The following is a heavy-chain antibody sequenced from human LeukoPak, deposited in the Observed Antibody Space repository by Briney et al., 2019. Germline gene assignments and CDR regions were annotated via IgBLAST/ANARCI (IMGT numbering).Heavy chain of an antibody. Sequence: GRSLRLSCAASGFTFSLYWVQWVSEAPGKGRVSVSRINSDGSSTSCADSVKGRFTITTDNAKNTLYLQINRLRAEDTAVYYCARVNLRCDAFDIWGQGTLVTVSS. CDR1: GFTFSLYW. V-gene: IGHV3-74*01. D-gene: IGHD3-3*01. J-gene: IGHJ3*02. CDR2: INSDGSST. CDR3: ARVNLRCDAFDI.